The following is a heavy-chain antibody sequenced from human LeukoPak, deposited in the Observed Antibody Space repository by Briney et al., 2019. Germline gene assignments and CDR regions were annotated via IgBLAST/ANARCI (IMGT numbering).Heavy chain of an antibody. V-gene: IGHV4-4*07. CDR2: IYSSGST. CDR3: ARGFCSGGSCYLFDS. J-gene: IGHJ4*02. Sequence: PSETLSLTCTVSGGSISGSYWSWIRQPAGKGLEWIGRIYSSGSTNYNPSLKSRVTMSVDTSKNQVSLKLNSVTAADTAVHYCARGFCSGGSCYLFDSWGQGTLVTVSS. CDR1: GGSISGSY. D-gene: IGHD2-15*01.